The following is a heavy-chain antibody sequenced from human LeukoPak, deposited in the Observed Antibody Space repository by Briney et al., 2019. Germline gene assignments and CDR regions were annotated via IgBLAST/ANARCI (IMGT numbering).Heavy chain of an antibody. J-gene: IGHJ4*02. CDR1: GFTLNSYA. CDR3: ARDSGWTDY. D-gene: IGHD6-19*01. V-gene: IGHV3-23*01. Sequence: GGSQRLSCAAFGFTLNSYAMRWLRQAPGKGVEWVSAISGSGGNTYYADSVKGRFTISRDNSKNTLYLQMNSLRAEDTAVYYCARDSGWTDYWGQGTLVSVSS. CDR2: ISGSGGNT.